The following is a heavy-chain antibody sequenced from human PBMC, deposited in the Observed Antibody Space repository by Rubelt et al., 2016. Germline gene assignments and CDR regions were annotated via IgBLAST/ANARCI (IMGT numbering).Heavy chain of an antibody. CDR3: VTSMPSSSAVY. CDR2: TGTTRDT. CDR1: GFTFSRYD. Sequence: EVQLVESGGALVQPGGSLRLSCAASGFTFSRYDMHWVRQVTGKGQEWVSGTGTTRDTYYPGSVKGRSTISRDNAKNSLDLQMNSLRDEDTAVYYCVTSMPSSSAVYWGQGTLVTVSP. D-gene: IGHD6-6*01. V-gene: IGHV3-13*04. J-gene: IGHJ4*02.